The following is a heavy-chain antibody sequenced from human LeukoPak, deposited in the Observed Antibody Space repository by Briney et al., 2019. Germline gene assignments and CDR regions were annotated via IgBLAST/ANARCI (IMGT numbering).Heavy chain of an antibody. CDR1: GFTFSSYW. Sequence: GGSLRLSCAASGFTFSSYWMSWVRQAPGKGLEWVANIKQDGSEKYYVDSVKGRFTISRDNAKNSLYLQMNSLRAEDTAVYYCAREGLYYYDSSGYFDYWGQGPLVTVSS. CDR2: IKQDGSEK. D-gene: IGHD3-22*01. V-gene: IGHV3-7*01. CDR3: AREGLYYYDSSGYFDY. J-gene: IGHJ4*02.